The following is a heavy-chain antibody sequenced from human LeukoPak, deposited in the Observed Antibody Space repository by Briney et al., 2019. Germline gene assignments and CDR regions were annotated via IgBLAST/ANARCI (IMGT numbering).Heavy chain of an antibody. CDR1: GFTFSSAW. CDR2: VYHGGST. Sequence: GSLRLSCAASGFTFSSAWMSWIRQPPGEGLEWIGTVYHGGSTYCNPSLKSRVTISVDTSKNQFSLKLSSVTAADTAVYYCARDYLDGMDVWGQGTTVTVSS. J-gene: IGHJ6*02. V-gene: IGHV4-38-2*02. CDR3: ARDYLDGMDV. D-gene: IGHD3-10*01.